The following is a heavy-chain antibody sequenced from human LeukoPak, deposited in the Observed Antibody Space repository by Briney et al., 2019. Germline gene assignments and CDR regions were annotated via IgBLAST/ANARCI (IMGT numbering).Heavy chain of an antibody. J-gene: IGHJ4*02. V-gene: IGHV3-21*04. D-gene: IGHD3/OR15-3a*01. CDR1: GFTFNTYS. Sequence: PGGSLRLSCAASGFTFNTYSMNWVRQAPGKGLEWVSSISGLSTYIYYPDSMRGRFTISRDNAKNSLFLQLSSLRAEDTAVYFWARSSGTGGPYYFDFWGQGSLVTVSS. CDR3: ARSSGTGGPYYFDF. CDR2: ISGLSTYI.